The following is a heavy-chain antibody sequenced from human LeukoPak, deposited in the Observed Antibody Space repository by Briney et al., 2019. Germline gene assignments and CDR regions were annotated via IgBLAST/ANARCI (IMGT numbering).Heavy chain of an antibody. J-gene: IGHJ3*02. V-gene: IGHV3-23*01. CDR1: GFTFSSYG. D-gene: IGHD6-19*01. Sequence: GGSLRLSCAASGFTFSSYGMSWVRQAPGKGLEWVSAISGSGGSTYYADSVKGRFTISRDNSKNSLYLQMNSLRAEDTGVYYCASWGAVAGGAFDIWGQGTMVTVSS. CDR2: ISGSGGST. CDR3: ASWGAVAGGAFDI.